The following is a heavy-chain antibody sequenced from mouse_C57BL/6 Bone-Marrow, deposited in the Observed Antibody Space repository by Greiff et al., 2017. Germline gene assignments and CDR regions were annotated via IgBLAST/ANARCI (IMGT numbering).Heavy chain of an antibody. D-gene: IGHD3-2*02. CDR2: ICDGGSYT. V-gene: IGHV5-4*01. Sequence: EVQLVESGGGLVKPGGSLKLSCAASGFTFSSYAMSWVRQTPGKRLEWVATICDGGSYTYYPDNVKGRFTIYRDKAKNNLFLQMSHLKDEDTAMYYCARDEGDSSGYAYWGQGTLVTVSA. CDR3: ARDEGDSSGYAY. CDR1: GFTFSSYA. J-gene: IGHJ3*01.